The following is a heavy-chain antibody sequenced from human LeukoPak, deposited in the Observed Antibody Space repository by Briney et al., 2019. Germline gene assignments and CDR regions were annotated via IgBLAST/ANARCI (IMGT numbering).Heavy chain of an antibody. CDR1: GFNFDDYG. Sequence: GGSLRLSCAASGFNFDDYGMSWVRQGPGKGLEWVSGINWNGGSTGYGDSVKGRFTISRDNAKNSLYLQMNSLRAEDTAVYYCARDFPADDTAMDYWGQGTLVTVSS. V-gene: IGHV3-20*04. J-gene: IGHJ4*02. D-gene: IGHD5-18*01. CDR3: ARDFPADDTAMDY. CDR2: INWNGGST.